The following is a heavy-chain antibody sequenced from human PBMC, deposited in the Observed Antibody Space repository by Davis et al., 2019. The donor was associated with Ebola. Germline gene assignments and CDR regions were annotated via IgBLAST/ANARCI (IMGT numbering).Heavy chain of an antibody. CDR1: GFTFSSYS. CDR2: INHSGST. Sequence: ESLKIHCAASGFTFSSYSMNRVRQPPGKGLEWIGEINHSGSTNYNPSLKSRVTISVDKSKNQFSLKLSSVTAADTAVYYCARLRYYDFWSGYYTGYYYYGMDVWGQGTTVTVSS. D-gene: IGHD3-3*01. CDR3: ARLRYYDFWSGYYTGYYYYGMDV. J-gene: IGHJ6*02. V-gene: IGHV4-34*01.